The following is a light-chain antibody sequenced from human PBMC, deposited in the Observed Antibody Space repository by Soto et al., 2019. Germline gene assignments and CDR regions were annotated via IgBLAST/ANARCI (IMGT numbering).Light chain of an antibody. CDR3: PQRSNWPQT. CDR2: DAS. CDR1: QSVSSY. J-gene: IGKJ1*01. Sequence: EIVLTQSPATLSLSPGERATLSCRASQSVSSYLAWYQQKPGQAPRLLIYDASNRATGIPARFSGSGSGTDLTLTISSLEPEDFAVYYCPQRSNWPQTFGQGTKVEIK. V-gene: IGKV3-11*01.